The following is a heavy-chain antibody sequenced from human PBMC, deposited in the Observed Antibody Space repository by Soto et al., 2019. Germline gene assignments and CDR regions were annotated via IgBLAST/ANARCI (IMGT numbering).Heavy chain of an antibody. D-gene: IGHD1-26*01. CDR1: GFTFSNAW. J-gene: IGHJ4*02. CDR2: IKSKTDGGTT. CDR3: TTREYSGSWNDS. V-gene: IGHV3-15*07. Sequence: EVQLVESGGGLVKPGGSLRLSCAASGFTFSNAWMNWVRQAPGKGLEWVGRIKSKTDGGTTDYAAPVKGRFTISRDDSKNTLYLKMNSLNTEDTAVYYCTTREYSGSWNDSWGQGTLVTVSS.